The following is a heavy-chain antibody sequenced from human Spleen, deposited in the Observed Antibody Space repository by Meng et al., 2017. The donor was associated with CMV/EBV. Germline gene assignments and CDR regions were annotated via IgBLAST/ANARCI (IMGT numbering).Heavy chain of an antibody. CDR2: INPSGGST. Sequence: ASVKVSCKASGYTFTSYYMHWVRQAPGQGLEWMGIINPSGGSTSYAQKFQGRVTLTSDTSTTTVFLELSSLKSEDTAIYYCARDLVGYDAFDVWGQGTMVTVS. CDR3: ARDLVGYDAFDV. J-gene: IGHJ3*01. CDR1: GYTFTSYY. D-gene: IGHD3-22*01. V-gene: IGHV1-46*01.